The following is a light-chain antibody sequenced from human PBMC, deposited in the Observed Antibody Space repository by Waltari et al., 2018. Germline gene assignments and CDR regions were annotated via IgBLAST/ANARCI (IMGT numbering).Light chain of an antibody. J-gene: IGKJ1*01. V-gene: IGKV3-20*01. Sequence: RARRGCVSISVAGAQQKPGRAPRLVIYRASRRATGIPDRFSGSGSGTDLSFTISRMEPEDCAVYYCKQQGSVPATFGQVTKVEIK. CDR1: RGCVSIS. CDR2: RAS. CDR3: KQQGSVPAT.